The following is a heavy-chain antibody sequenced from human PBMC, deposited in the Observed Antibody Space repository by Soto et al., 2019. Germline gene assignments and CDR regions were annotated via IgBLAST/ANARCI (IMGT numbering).Heavy chain of an antibody. CDR1: GGTFSSYA. Sequence: VASVKVSCKASGGTFSSYAISWVRQAPGQGLEWMGGIIPIFGTANYAQKFQGRVTITADKSTSTAYMELSSLRSEDTAVYYCASLPDDSSGNDAFDIWGQGTMVTVSS. CDR2: IIPIFGTA. J-gene: IGHJ3*02. CDR3: ASLPDDSSGNDAFDI. V-gene: IGHV1-69*06. D-gene: IGHD3-22*01.